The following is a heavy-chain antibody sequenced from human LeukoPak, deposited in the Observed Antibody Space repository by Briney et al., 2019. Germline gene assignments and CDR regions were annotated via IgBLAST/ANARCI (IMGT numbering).Heavy chain of an antibody. Sequence: GGSLRLSCAVSGFTVTSNFMQWVRQVPGKGLEWVSVIHTGGSTYYADSVKGRFIISRDYSKNTLYLQMNSLRAEDTAVYYCARARDFDYWGQGTLVTVSS. J-gene: IGHJ4*02. V-gene: IGHV3-66*01. CDR3: ARARDFDY. CDR1: GFTVTSNF. CDR2: IHTGGST.